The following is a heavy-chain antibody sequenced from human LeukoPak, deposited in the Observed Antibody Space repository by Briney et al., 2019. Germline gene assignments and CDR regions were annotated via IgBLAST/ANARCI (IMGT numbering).Heavy chain of an antibody. CDR3: ARCRAGSSGCGY. J-gene: IGHJ4*02. CDR2: MNPNSGNT. CDR1: GYTFTSYD. V-gene: IGHV1-8*03. Sequence: ASVKVSYKASGYTFTSYDINWMRQATGQGLEWMGWMNPNSGNTGYAQKFQGRVTITRNTSISTAYMELSSLRSEDTAVYYCARCRAGSSGCGYWGQGTLVTVSS. D-gene: IGHD6-19*01.